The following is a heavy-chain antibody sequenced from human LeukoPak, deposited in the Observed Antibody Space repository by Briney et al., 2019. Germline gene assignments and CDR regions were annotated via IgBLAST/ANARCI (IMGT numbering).Heavy chain of an antibody. Sequence: SETLSLTCAVYGGSFSGYYWSWIRQPPGKGLEWIGEINHSGSTNYNPSLKSRATISVDTSKNQFSLKLSSVTAADTAVYYCARGRKKNARSFDIWGQGTMVTVSS. CDR2: INHSGST. D-gene: IGHD1-14*01. CDR3: ARGRKKNARSFDI. CDR1: GGSFSGYY. V-gene: IGHV4-34*01. J-gene: IGHJ3*02.